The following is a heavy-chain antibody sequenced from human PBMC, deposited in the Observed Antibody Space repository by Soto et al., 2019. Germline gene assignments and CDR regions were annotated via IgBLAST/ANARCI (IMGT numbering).Heavy chain of an antibody. CDR1: GFTFSSYA. D-gene: IGHD2-21*02. J-gene: IGHJ3*02. V-gene: IGHV3-23*01. CDR3: ASDKYCGGDCYLDAFDI. Sequence: AGGPLRLSCAASGFTFSSYAMSWVRQAPGKGLEWVSAISGSGGSTYYADSVKGRFTISRDNSKNTLYLQMNSLRAEDTAVYYCASDKYCGGDCYLDAFDIWGQGTMVTVSS. CDR2: ISGSGGST.